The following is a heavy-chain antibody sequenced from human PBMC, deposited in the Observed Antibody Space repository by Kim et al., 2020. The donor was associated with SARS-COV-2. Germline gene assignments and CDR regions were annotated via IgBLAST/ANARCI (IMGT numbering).Heavy chain of an antibody. Sequence: SVKVSCKASGGTFSSYAISWVRQAPGQGLEWMGGTIPIFGTANYAQKFQGRVTITADESTSTAYMELSSLRSEDTAVYYCASITAVGATWSFDYWGQGTLVTVSS. J-gene: IGHJ4*02. D-gene: IGHD1-26*01. CDR2: TIPIFGTA. CDR3: ASITAVGATWSFDY. V-gene: IGHV1-69*13. CDR1: GGTFSSYA.